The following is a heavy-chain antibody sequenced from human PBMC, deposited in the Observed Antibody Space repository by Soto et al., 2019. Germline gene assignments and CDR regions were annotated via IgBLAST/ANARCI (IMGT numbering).Heavy chain of an antibody. D-gene: IGHD5-12*01. CDR2: ISYDGSNK. CDR1: GFTFSSYA. CDR3: AREGYPPPYNWFDP. Sequence: PGRSLRLSCAASGFTFSSYAMHWVRQAPGKGLEWVAVISYDGSNKYYADSVKGRFTISRHNSNNTLYLQMNSLRAEDTAVYYCAREGYPPPYNWFDPCGQGTLVTVYS. V-gene: IGHV3-30-3*01. J-gene: IGHJ5*02.